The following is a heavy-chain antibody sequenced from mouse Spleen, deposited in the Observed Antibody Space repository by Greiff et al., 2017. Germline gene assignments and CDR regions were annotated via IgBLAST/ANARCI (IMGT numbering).Heavy chain of an antibody. J-gene: IGHJ4*01. CDR2: ISTYYGDA. Sequence: QVQLKESGAELVRPGVSVKISCKGSGYTFTDYAMHWVKQSHAKSLEWIGVISTYYGDASYNQKFKGKATMTVDKSSSTAYMELARLTSEDSAVYYCATNYVAMDYWGQGTSVTVSS. CDR1: GYTFTDYA. D-gene: IGHD1-1*01. V-gene: IGHV1S137*01. CDR3: ATNYVAMDY.